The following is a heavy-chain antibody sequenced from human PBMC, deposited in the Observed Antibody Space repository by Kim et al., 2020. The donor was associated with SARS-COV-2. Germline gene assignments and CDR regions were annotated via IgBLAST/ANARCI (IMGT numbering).Heavy chain of an antibody. CDR1: GGSISSSNW. D-gene: IGHD1-26*01. J-gene: IGHJ3*02. CDR3: AGEVGATKRSAFDI. Sequence: SETLSLTCAVSGGSISSSNWWCWVRQPPGEGLEWIGESYHSGSTNYNPSPKSRVTISSDKSKNQFSLKLSSVTAADTAVYYCAGEVGATKRSAFDIWGQGTMVTVSS. CDR2: SYHSGST. V-gene: IGHV4-4*02.